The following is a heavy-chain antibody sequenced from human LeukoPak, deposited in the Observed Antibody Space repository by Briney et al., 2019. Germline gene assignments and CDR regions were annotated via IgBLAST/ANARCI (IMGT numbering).Heavy chain of an antibody. J-gene: IGHJ6*02. CDR1: GFTFSSYW. D-gene: IGHD2-15*01. CDR3: ARGGPYYYYGMDV. V-gene: IGHV3-74*01. CDR2: INSDGSST. Sequence: GGSLRLSCAASGFTFSSYWMHWVRQAPGKGLVWVSRINSDGSSTSYADSVKGRFTISRDNAKNTLYLQMNSLRAEDTAVYYCARGGPYYYYGMDVWGQGTTVTVSS.